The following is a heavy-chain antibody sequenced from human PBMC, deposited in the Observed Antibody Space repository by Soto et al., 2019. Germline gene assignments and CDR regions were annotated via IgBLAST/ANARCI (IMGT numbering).Heavy chain of an antibody. V-gene: IGHV3-23*01. CDR2: VGNDGTI. D-gene: IGHD2-15*01. J-gene: IGHJ6*03. Sequence: PGGSLRLSCAASGFTFSTYGMSWFRQTPGKGLEWGSIVGNDGTIYYADSVNGRFAISRDNSKNTLYLQMTSLRAEDTTVYYCARGPHCSRESYHQFTADWRKQTTVT. CDR3: ARGPHCSRESYHQFTAD. CDR1: GFTFSTYG.